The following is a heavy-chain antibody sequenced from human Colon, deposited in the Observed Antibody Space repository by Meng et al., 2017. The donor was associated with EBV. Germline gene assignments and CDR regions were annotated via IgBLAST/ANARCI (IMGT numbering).Heavy chain of an antibody. CDR1: VDSITTNGYY. V-gene: IGHV4-39*07. D-gene: IGHD3-16*01. Sequence: QLQLQGSAPGLLKPSETLSPTCSVSVDSITTNGYYWGWIRQSPGKGLEWIGSIFYSGNTYFNPSLKTRVTISVDTSKNQFSLKLSSVTAADTAIYYCARERGGVTRDFDSWGQGALVTVSS. CDR2: IFYSGNT. CDR3: ARERGGVTRDFDS. J-gene: IGHJ4*02.